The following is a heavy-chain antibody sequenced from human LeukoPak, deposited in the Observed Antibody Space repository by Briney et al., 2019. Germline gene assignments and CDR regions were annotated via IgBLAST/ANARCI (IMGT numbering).Heavy chain of an antibody. Sequence: SVKVSCKASGGTFSRYAISWVRQAPGQGLEWMGGIIPIFGTANYAQKFQGRVTITTDESTSTAYMELSSLRSEDTAVYYCARVGYCSGGSCYGLYDYWGQGTLVTVSS. J-gene: IGHJ4*02. CDR2: IIPIFGTA. V-gene: IGHV1-69*05. CDR3: ARVGYCSGGSCYGLYDY. CDR1: GGTFSRYA. D-gene: IGHD2-15*01.